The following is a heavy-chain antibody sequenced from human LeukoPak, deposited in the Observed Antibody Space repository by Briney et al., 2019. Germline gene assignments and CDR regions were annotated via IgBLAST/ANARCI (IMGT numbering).Heavy chain of an antibody. CDR1: GFTFSSYS. J-gene: IGHJ6*03. Sequence: PGGSLRLSCAASGFTFSSYSMNWVRQAPGKGLEWVSYISSSSSTIYYADSVKGRFTISRDNAKNSLYLQMNSLRAEDTAVYYCARDPRGYGYYYYYMDVWGKGTTVTVSS. CDR2: ISSSSSTI. D-gene: IGHD5-18*01. V-gene: IGHV3-48*04. CDR3: ARDPRGYGYYYYYMDV.